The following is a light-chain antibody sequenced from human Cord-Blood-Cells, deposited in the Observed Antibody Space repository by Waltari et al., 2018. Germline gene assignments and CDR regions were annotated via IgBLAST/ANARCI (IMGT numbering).Light chain of an antibody. V-gene: IGKV3-15*01. CDR2: GAS. CDR3: QQYNNWRPIT. J-gene: IGKJ5*01. Sequence: EIVLTQSPATLSVSPGERATLSCRASQRVSSNLAWYQQKPGQAPRRLIYGASTRATGIPARFSGSGSGTEFTLTISSLQSEDFAVYYCQQYNNWRPITFGQGTRLEIK. CDR1: QRVSSN.